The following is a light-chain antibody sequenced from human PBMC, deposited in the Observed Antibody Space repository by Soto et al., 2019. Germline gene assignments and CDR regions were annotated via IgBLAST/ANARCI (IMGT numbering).Light chain of an antibody. CDR1: QSISTW. J-gene: IGKJ1*01. CDR3: QQYHTYWRT. Sequence: DIQMTQSPSTLSASVGDRVTITCRASQSISTWLAWFQQKPGKAPNLLIYKASTLESGVPSRFSGSGSGTEFTLTIISLQPDDFATSYCQQYHTYWRTFGQGTKVEIK. CDR2: KAS. V-gene: IGKV1-5*03.